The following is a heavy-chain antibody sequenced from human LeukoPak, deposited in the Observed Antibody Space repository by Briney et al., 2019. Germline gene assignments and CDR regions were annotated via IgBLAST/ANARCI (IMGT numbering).Heavy chain of an antibody. CDR1: GFTFSSYS. J-gene: IGHJ3*02. CDR2: INHSGST. V-gene: IGHV4-34*01. D-gene: IGHD5-18*01. CDR3: ARGRGDTADIYDAFDI. Sequence: GSLRLSCAASGFTFSSYSMNWVRQPPGKGLEWIGEINHSGSTNYNPSLKSRVTISVDTSKNQFSLKLSSVTAADTAVYYCARGRGDTADIYDAFDIWGQGTMVTVSS.